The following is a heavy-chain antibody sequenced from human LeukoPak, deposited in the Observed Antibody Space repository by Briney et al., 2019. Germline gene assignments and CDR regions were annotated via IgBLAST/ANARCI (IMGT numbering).Heavy chain of an antibody. J-gene: IGHJ4*02. D-gene: IGHD2-2*01. CDR2: ISYDGSNK. Sequence: GGSLRLSCAASGFTFSSYAMHWVRQAPGKGLEWVAVISYDGSNKYYADSVKGRFTISRDNSKNTLYLQMNSLRAEDTAVYYCARDGSHQLPNYYFDYWGQGTLVTVSS. CDR1: GFTFSSYA. CDR3: ARDGSHQLPNYYFDY. V-gene: IGHV3-30-3*01.